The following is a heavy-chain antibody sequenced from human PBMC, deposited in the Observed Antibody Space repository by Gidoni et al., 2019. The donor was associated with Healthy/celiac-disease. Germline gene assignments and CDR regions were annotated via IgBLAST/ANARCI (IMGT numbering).Heavy chain of an antibody. CDR3: ARDGDFDY. V-gene: IGHV3-30*04. J-gene: IGHJ4*02. Sequence: QVQLVESGGGVVQPGRSLGLSCAASGFTFSSYAMHWVRQAPGKGLEWVAVISYDGSNKYYADSVKGRFTISRDNSKNTLYLQMNSLRAEDTAVYYCARDGDFDYWGQGTLVTVSS. CDR1: GFTFSSYA. CDR2: ISYDGSNK. D-gene: IGHD3-3*01.